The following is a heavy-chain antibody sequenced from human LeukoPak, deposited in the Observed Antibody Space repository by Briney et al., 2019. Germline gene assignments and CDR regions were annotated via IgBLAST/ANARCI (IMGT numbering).Heavy chain of an antibody. CDR1: GYTFTSYY. D-gene: IGHD2-2*01. CDR2: INPSGGST. V-gene: IGHV1-46*01. Sequence: ASVKVSCKASGYTFTSYYMHWVRQAPGQGLEWMGIINPSGGSTSYAQKFQGRVTMTRDMSTSTVYMELSSLRSEDTAVYYCARDRPQQYWSSTSCLPFDYWGQGTLVTVSS. J-gene: IGHJ4*02. CDR3: ARDRPQQYWSSTSCLPFDY.